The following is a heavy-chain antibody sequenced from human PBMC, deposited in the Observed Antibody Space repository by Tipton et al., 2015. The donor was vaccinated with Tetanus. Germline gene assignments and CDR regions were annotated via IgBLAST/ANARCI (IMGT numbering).Heavy chain of an antibody. J-gene: IGHJ5*02. V-gene: IGHV4-31*11. Sequence: TPSLTCAVYGGSFSGYYWSWIRQHPGKGLEWIGYIYYSGSTYYNPSLKSRVTISVDTSKNQFSLKLSSVTAADTAVYYCARGGYDFWSGYSPQNWFDPWGQGTLVTVSS. CDR3: ARGGYDFWSGYSPQNWFDP. CDR2: IYYSGST. CDR1: GGSFSGYY. D-gene: IGHD3-3*01.